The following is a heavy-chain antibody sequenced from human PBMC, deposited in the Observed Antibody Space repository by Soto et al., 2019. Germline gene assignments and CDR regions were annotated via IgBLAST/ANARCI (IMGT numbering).Heavy chain of an antibody. CDR3: ARERLTRTTIPYYYYGMDV. D-gene: IGHD1-20*01. J-gene: IGHJ6*02. CDR2: IIPIFGTA. V-gene: IGHV1-69*01. Sequence: QVQLVQSGAEVKKPGSSVKVSCKASGGTFSSYAISWVRQAPGQGLEWMGGIIPIFGTANYAQKFQGRVTITADESTSTAYMELSSLRSEDTAVYYCARERLTRTTIPYYYYGMDVWGQGTTVTVSS. CDR1: GGTFSSYA.